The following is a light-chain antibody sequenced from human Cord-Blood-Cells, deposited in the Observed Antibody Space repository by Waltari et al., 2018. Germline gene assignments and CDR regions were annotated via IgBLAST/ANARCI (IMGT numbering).Light chain of an antibody. CDR2: AAS. Sequence: AIQMTQSPSSLSASVGDRVTITCRASQGIRNDLGCYQQKPGKAPKLLIYAASSLQSGVPSRFGGSGSGTDFTLTISSLQPEDFATYYCLQDYNYPYIFGQGTKLEIK. J-gene: IGKJ2*01. V-gene: IGKV1-6*01. CDR1: QGIRND. CDR3: LQDYNYPYI.